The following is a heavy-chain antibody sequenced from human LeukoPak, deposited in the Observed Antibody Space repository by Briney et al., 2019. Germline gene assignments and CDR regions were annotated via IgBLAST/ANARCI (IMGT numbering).Heavy chain of an antibody. Sequence: GGSLRLSCAASGFTFSTYAMSWARQTPGKGLQWVSSITATGGSTYYADSVKGRFTISRDNAKNTLFLQMSSLRAEDTAVYFCVREILAPGKTHDYWGQRALVTVSS. CDR3: VREILAPGKTHDY. CDR1: GFTFSTYA. J-gene: IGHJ4*02. V-gene: IGHV3-23*01. CDR2: ITATGGST. D-gene: IGHD2-2*01.